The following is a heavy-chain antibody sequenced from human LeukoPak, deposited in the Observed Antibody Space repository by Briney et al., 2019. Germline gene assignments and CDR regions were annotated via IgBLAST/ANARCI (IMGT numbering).Heavy chain of an antibody. CDR3: AKEDKYGTYRYNLFDY. V-gene: IGHV3-23*01. J-gene: IGHJ4*02. CDR1: GFTFSSSA. Sequence: GGSLRLSCAASGFTFSSSAISWVRQAPGKGLEWVSGISDSGDTTYYADSVKGRFTISRDNSKNTLYLQMNSLRAEDTAVYYCAKEDKYGTYRYNLFDYWGQGTLVTVSS. CDR2: ISDSGDTT. D-gene: IGHD3-16*02.